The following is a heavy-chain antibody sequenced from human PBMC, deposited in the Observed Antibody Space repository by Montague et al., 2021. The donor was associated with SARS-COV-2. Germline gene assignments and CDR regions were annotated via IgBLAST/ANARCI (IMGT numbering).Heavy chain of an antibody. CDR3: AFMVRAQVYYFDY. Sequence: SKTLSLTCTVSGGSISSSRYYWGWNRQPPGKGLVWIGSIFYSGSTDYNPSLKNRVTISVDTSKNQFSLKPSSATAADTAVYYCAFMVRAQVYYFDYWGQGTLVTVSS. V-gene: IGHV4-39*01. CDR1: GGSISSSRYY. D-gene: IGHD3-10*01. CDR2: IFYSGST. J-gene: IGHJ4*02.